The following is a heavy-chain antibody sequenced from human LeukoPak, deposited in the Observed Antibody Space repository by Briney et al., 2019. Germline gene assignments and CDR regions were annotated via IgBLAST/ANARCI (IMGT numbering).Heavy chain of an antibody. CDR3: ATDMDTASGGY. Sequence: SETLSLTCTVSGGSISSSSYYWGWIRQAPGKGLEWIGSIYYSGSTYYNPSLKSRVTISVDTSKNQFSLKLSSVTAADTAVYYCATDMDTASGGYWGQGTLVTVSS. CDR2: IYYSGST. V-gene: IGHV4-39*07. D-gene: IGHD5-18*01. J-gene: IGHJ4*02. CDR1: GGSISSSSYY.